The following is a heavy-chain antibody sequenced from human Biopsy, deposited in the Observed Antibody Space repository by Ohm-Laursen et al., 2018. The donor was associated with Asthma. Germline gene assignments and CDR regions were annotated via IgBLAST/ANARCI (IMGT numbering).Heavy chain of an antibody. D-gene: IGHD3-9*01. CDR1: GYTFTSYA. Sequence: GSSVKVSCKASGYTFTSYAMHWVRQAPGQRLEWMGWINAGNGNTKYSQKFQGRVTITRDTSASTAYMELSSLRSEDTATYYCARTYYDFLTGQVKDVFGVWGQGTMVTVSS. CDR3: ARTYYDFLTGQVKDVFGV. V-gene: IGHV1-3*01. J-gene: IGHJ3*01. CDR2: INAGNGNT.